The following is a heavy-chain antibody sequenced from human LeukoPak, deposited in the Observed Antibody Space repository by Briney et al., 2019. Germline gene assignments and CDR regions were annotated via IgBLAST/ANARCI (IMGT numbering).Heavy chain of an antibody. CDR1: GFTFSSYA. J-gene: IGHJ3*02. CDR2: ISYDGSNK. D-gene: IGHD1-7*01. V-gene: IGHV3-30-3*01. CDR3: ARDSGYTGNWNYLSAFDI. Sequence: GGSLRLSCAASGFTFSSYAMHWVRQVPGKGLEWVAVISYDGSNKYYADSVKGRFTISRDNSKNTLYLQMNSLRAEDTAVYYCARDSGYTGNWNYLSAFDIWGQGTMVTVSS.